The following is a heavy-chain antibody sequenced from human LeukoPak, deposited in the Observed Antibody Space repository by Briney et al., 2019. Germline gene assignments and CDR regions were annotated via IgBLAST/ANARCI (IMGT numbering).Heavy chain of an antibody. CDR1: GYSISSGYY. J-gene: IGHJ4*02. Sequence: PSETLSLTCSVSGYSISSGYYWGWIRQPPGKGLEWIGCIHHSGTTHYNPSLKSRVTIFADTSKNQFSLELKSVTAADTAVYYCARRKRPGDYFDFWGQGILVTVSS. V-gene: IGHV4-38-2*01. CDR3: ARRKRPGDYFDF. D-gene: IGHD1-1*01. CDR2: IHHSGTT.